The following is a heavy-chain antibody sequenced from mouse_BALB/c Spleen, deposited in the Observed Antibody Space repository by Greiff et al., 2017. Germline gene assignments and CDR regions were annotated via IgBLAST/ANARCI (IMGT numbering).Heavy chain of an antibody. CDR3: ARQDYGSIWFAY. Sequence: EVQLQQSGPELVKPGASVKISCKASGYTFTDYNMHWVKQSHGKSLEWIGYIYPYNGGTGYNQKFKSKATLTVDNSSSTAYMELRSLTSEDSAVYYCARQDYGSIWFAYWGQGTLVTVSA. D-gene: IGHD1-1*01. CDR2: IYPYNGGT. J-gene: IGHJ3*01. V-gene: IGHV1S29*02. CDR1: GYTFTDYN.